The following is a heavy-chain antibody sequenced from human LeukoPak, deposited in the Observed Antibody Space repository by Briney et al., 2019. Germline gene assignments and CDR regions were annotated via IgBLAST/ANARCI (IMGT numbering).Heavy chain of an antibody. J-gene: IGHJ4*02. D-gene: IGHD1-26*01. CDR2: ISSSGSTI. V-gene: IGHV3-11*04. CDR1: GFTFSDYY. CDR3: ARGAKWAYYFDY. Sequence: GGSLRLSCAASGFTFSDYYMSWIRQAPGKGLEWVSYISSSGSTIYYADSVKGRFTISRDNAKDTLYLHMNSLTAEDTAVYYCARGAKWAYYFDYWGQGTLVTVSS.